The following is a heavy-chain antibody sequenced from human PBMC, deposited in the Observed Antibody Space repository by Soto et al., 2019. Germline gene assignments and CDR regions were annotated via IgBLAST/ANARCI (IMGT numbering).Heavy chain of an antibody. V-gene: IGHV4-30-2*01. J-gene: IGHJ4*02. CDR3: ARAIGTYYYDSSGYYYFDY. CDR2: IYHSGST. D-gene: IGHD3-22*01. Sequence: QLQLQESGSGLVKPSQTLSLTCAVSGGSISSGGYSWSWIRQPPGKGLEWIGYIYHSGSTYYNPSLKSRVTISVDRSKNQFSLKLSSVTAADTAVYYCARAIGTYYYDSSGYYYFDYWGQGTLVTVSS. CDR1: GGSISSGGYS.